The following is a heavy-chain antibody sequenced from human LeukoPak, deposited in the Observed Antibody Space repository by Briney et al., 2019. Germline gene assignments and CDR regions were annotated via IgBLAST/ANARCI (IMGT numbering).Heavy chain of an antibody. D-gene: IGHD4-17*01. CDR3: AKDSVRDYLSWFDP. CDR1: RFTFSSYA. V-gene: IGHV3-23*01. Sequence: GGSLRLSCAASRFTFSSYAMSSVPHAPGKGLEWVSAISGSGGSTYYADSVKGGVTISRDNSKNTLSLQMNSLRAEDTAVYNCAKDSVRDYLSWFDPWGQRSLVTVSS. J-gene: IGHJ5*02. CDR2: ISGSGGST.